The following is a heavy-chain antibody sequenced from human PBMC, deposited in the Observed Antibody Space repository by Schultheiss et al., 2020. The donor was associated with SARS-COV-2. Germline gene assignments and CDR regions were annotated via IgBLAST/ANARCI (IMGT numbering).Heavy chain of an antibody. CDR2: INHSGST. V-gene: IGHV4-34*09. D-gene: IGHD2-15*01. CDR1: GGSFSGYY. J-gene: IGHJ5*02. Sequence: LRLSCAVYGGSFSGYYWSWIRQPPGKGLEWIGEINHSGSTNYNPSLKSRVTISVDTSKNQFSLKLSSVTAADTAVYYCARMVVVAATLGWFDPWGQGTLVTVSS. CDR3: ARMVVVAATLGWFDP.